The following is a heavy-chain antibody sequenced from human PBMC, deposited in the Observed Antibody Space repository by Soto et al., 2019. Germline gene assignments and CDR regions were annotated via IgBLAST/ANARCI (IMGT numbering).Heavy chain of an antibody. J-gene: IGHJ4*02. D-gene: IGHD3-10*01. Sequence: SETLSLTCTVSGGSISSGGYYWSWIRQHPGKGLEWIGYIYYSGSTYYNPSLKSRVTISVDTSKNQFSLKLSSVTAADTAVYYCARGSSGDVLLWFGELFPTQFDYWGQGTLVTVSS. CDR1: GGSISSGGYY. CDR2: IYYSGST. V-gene: IGHV4-31*03. CDR3: ARGSSGDVLLWFGELFPTQFDY.